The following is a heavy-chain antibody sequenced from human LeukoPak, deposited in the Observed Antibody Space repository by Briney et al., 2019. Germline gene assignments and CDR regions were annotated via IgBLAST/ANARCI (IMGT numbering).Heavy chain of an antibody. D-gene: IGHD3-22*01. CDR1: GFTFTSSA. CDR2: IFVGSGNT. CDR3: AAVPITMIANNWFDP. Sequence: SVKVSCKASGFTFTSSAVQWVRQARGQRLEWIGWIFVGSGNTNYAQKFQERVTITRDMSTSTAYMELSSLRSEDTAVYYCAAVPITMIANNWFDPWGQGTLVTVSS. J-gene: IGHJ5*02. V-gene: IGHV1-58*01.